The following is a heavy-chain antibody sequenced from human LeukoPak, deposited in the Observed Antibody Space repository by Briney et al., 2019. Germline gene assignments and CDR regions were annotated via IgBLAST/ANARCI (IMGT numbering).Heavy chain of an antibody. CDR1: GGSFSGHY. V-gene: IGHV4-34*01. Sequence: SETLSLTCAVYGGSFSGHYWNWIRQPPGKGLEWIGEINHSGSTNYNPSLKSRPTMSVDTSKNQFSLELSSVTAADTAVYYCARGRIDSSGSYPSFFDSWGQGTLVTVSS. CDR2: INHSGST. CDR3: ARGRIDSSGSYPSFFDS. D-gene: IGHD3-22*01. J-gene: IGHJ4*02.